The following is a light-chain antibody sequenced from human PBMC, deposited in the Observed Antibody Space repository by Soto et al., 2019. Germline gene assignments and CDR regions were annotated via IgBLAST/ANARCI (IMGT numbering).Light chain of an antibody. CDR2: GSS. CDR3: QQYGSSPPYT. Sequence: EVVLTQSPGTLSLSPGERATLSCRASQSVSNNYFAWYQQKPGQAPRLLIFGSSDRATGIPDRFSGSGSGTDFTLTISRLEPEDFAVYYCQQYGSSPPYTFGQGNKLESK. CDR1: QSVSNNY. V-gene: IGKV3-20*01. J-gene: IGKJ2*01.